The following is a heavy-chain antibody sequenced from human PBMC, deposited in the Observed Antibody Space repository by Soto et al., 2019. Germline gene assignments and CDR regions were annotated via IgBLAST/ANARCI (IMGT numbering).Heavy chain of an antibody. Sequence: QVHLVQSGAEVKKPGASVKVSCKGSGYGFTTYGITWVRQAPGQGLEWMAWISAHNGNTNYAKKLQGRVTVTRDTSTSTAYMELRCLRSDATAVYYCSRVRYGDYWGQGALVTVSS. CDR1: GYGFTTYG. CDR3: SRVRYGDY. D-gene: IGHD1-1*01. J-gene: IGHJ4*02. CDR2: ISAHNGNT. V-gene: IGHV1-18*01.